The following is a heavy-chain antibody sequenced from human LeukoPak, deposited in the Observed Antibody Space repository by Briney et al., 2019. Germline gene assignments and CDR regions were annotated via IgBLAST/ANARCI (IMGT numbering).Heavy chain of an antibody. J-gene: IGHJ4*02. CDR2: INPNSGGT. V-gene: IGHV1-2*04. D-gene: IGHD2-2*01. CDR3: AKSTNIVVVPAARYYFDY. Sequence: ASVKVSCKASGYTFTGYYMHWVRQAPGQGLEWMGWINPNSGGTNYAQKFQGWVTMTRDTSISTAYMELSRLRSDDTAVYYCAKSTNIVVVPAARYYFDYWGQGTLVTVSS. CDR1: GYTFTGYY.